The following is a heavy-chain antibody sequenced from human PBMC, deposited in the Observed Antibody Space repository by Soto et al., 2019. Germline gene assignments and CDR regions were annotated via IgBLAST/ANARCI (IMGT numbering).Heavy chain of an antibody. CDR2: IYYSGST. V-gene: IGHV4-31*03. CDR3: ARAVWFGELKSMNWFDP. J-gene: IGHJ5*02. D-gene: IGHD3-10*01. CDR1: GGSISSGGYY. Sequence: QVQLQESGPGLVKPSQTLSLTCTVSGGSISSGGYYWSWIRQHPGKGLEWIGYIYYSGSTYYNPSLKSRVTISVDTSKNQFSLKLSSVTAADTAVYYCARAVWFGELKSMNWFDPWGQGTLVTVSS.